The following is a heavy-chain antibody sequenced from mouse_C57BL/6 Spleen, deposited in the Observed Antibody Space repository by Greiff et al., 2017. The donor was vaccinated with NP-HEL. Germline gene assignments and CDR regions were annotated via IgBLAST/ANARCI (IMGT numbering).Heavy chain of an antibody. CDR3: TRGGTVVGRDAMDY. Sequence: EVQLQQSGTVLARPGASVKMSCKTSGYTFTSYWMHWVKQRPGQGLEWIGAIYPGNSDTSYNQKFKGKAKLTAVTSASTAYMELSSLTNEDSAVYYCTRGGTVVGRDAMDYWGQGTSVTVSS. J-gene: IGHJ4*01. CDR1: GYTFTSYW. CDR2: IYPGNSDT. D-gene: IGHD1-1*01. V-gene: IGHV1-5*01.